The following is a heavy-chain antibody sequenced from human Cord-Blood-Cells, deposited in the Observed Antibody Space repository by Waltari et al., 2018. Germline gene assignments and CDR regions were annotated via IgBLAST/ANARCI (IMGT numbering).Heavy chain of an antibody. V-gene: IGHV1-3*01. D-gene: IGHD1-26*01. J-gene: IGHJ4*02. CDR2: INAGNGNT. Sequence: PPQRLEWMGWINAGNGNTKYSQKFQGRVTITRDTSASTAYMELSSLRSEDTAVYYCARERWELQELKQGLDYWGQGTLVTVSS. CDR3: ARERWELQELKQGLDY.